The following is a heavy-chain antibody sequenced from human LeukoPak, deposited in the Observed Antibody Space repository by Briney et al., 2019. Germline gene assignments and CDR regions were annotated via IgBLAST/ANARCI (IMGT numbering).Heavy chain of an antibody. CDR3: AKYLLLWFGELAEPVDY. V-gene: IGHV1-18*01. Sequence: ASVKVSCKASGYTFTNYGISWVRQAPGQGLEWMGWISPYNGKTNYAQKLQGRVTMTTDTSTSTGYMELRSLRSDDTAVYYCAKYLLLWFGELAEPVDYWGQGTLVTVSS. CDR1: GYTFTNYG. CDR2: ISPYNGKT. D-gene: IGHD3-10*01. J-gene: IGHJ4*02.